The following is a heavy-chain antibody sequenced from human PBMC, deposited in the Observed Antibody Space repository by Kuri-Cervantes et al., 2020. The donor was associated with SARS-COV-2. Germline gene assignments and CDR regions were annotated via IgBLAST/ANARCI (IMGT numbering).Heavy chain of an antibody. CDR3: ARVRGHYYDSSGYPDY. CDR1: GGSFSGYY. J-gene: IGHJ4*02. Sequence: SETLSLTCAVYGGSFSGYYWSWIRQPPGKGLEWIGEINHSGSTNYNPSLKSRVTISVDTSKNQFSLKLSSVTAADTAVYYCARVRGHYYDSSGYPDYWGQGTLVTVSS. D-gene: IGHD3-22*01. CDR2: INHSGST. V-gene: IGHV4-34*01.